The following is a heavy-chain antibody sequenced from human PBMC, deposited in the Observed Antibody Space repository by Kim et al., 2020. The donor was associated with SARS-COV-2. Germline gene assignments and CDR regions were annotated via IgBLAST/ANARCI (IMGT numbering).Heavy chain of an antibody. CDR1: GGSISSGDYY. J-gene: IGHJ4*02. CDR2: IYYSGST. D-gene: IGHD1-20*01. Sequence: SETLSLTCTVSGGSISSGDYYWSWIRQPPGKGLEWIGYIYYSGSTYYNPSLKSRVTISVDTSKNQFSLKLSSVTAADTAVYYCAREGVTGTTNQPYWGQGTLVTVSS. CDR3: AREGVTGTTNQPY. V-gene: IGHV4-30-4*01.